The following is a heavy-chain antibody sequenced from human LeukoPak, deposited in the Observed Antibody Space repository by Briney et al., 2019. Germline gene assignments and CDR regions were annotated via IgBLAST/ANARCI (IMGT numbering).Heavy chain of an antibody. Sequence: QPGGSLRLSCAASGFTFSSYSMNWVRQAPGKGLEWVSHISGGGYATSYADSVKGRFTISRDNAKNSLYLQMNSLRAADTAVYYCARDQFGTRLDWGQGTLVTVSS. V-gene: IGHV3-48*04. CDR2: ISGGGYAT. J-gene: IGHJ4*01. D-gene: IGHD1-1*01. CDR3: ARDQFGTRLD. CDR1: GFTFSSYS.